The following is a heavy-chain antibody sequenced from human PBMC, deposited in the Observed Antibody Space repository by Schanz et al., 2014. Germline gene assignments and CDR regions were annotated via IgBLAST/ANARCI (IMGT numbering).Heavy chain of an antibody. Sequence: EVQLVESGGGLVQPGGSLRLSCAASGFTFSSYSMNWVRQAPGKGLEWVSYISSSSSTRYYADSVKGRFTISRDNAENTLFLQMNSLRAEDTAVYYCARKVVVTIGGYYDNWGQGTLVIVSS. CDR3: ARKVVVTIGGYYDN. CDR1: GFTFSSYS. CDR2: ISSSSSTR. J-gene: IGHJ4*02. D-gene: IGHD3-16*01. V-gene: IGHV3-48*01.